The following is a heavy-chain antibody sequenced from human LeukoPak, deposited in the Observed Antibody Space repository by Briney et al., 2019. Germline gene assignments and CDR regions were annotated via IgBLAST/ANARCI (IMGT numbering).Heavy chain of an antibody. V-gene: IGHV3-23*01. CDR3: AKSGLNRFDY. Sequence: GGSLRLSCAASGFTFSTFAMIWVRQPPGKGLEWVSSIFPSGGEIHYADSVRGRFTISRDNSKNTLYLQMNSLRAEDTAVYYCAKSGLNRFDYWGQGTLVTVSS. D-gene: IGHD1-14*01. CDR2: IFPSGGEI. J-gene: IGHJ4*02. CDR1: GFTFSTFA.